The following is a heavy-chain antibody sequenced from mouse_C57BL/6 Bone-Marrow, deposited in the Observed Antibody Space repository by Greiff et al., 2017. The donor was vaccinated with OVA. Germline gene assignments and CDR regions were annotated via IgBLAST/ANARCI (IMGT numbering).Heavy chain of an antibody. CDR3: TREVTTVVVHWYFDV. Sequence: EVKLVESGEGLVKPGGSLKLSCAASGFTFSSYAMSWVRQTPEKRLEWVAYISSGGDYIYYADTVKGRFTISRDNARNTLYLQMSSLKSEDTAMYYCTREVTTVVVHWYFDVWGTGTTVTVSS. CDR2: ISSGGDYI. V-gene: IGHV5-9-1*02. J-gene: IGHJ1*03. CDR1: GFTFSSYA. D-gene: IGHD1-1*01.